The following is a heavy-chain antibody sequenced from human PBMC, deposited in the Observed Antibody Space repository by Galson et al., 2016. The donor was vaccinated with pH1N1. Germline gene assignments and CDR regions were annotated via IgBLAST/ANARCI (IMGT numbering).Heavy chain of an antibody. J-gene: IGHJ4*02. CDR2: MSAYNGNT. V-gene: IGHV1-18*01. CDR3: ARDVRISLWLPDF. CDR1: GYTFTNYG. D-gene: IGHD5-18*01. Sequence: SVKVSCKASGYTFTNYGITWVRQAPGHGLEWMAWMSAYNGNTNYAQKFQGRVTMATDTSTNTAYMELRNLTSDDTAVYYCARDVRISLWLPDFWGQGTLVTVSS.